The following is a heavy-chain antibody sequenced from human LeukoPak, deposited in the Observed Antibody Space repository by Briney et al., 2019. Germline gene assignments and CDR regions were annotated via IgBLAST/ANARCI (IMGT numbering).Heavy chain of an antibody. J-gene: IGHJ6*02. CDR1: GFTFSSYG. Sequence: GGSLRLSCAASGFTFSSYGMHWVRQAPGKGLEWVAVIWYDGSNKYYADSVKGRSTISRDNSKNTLYLQMNSLRAEDTAVYYCARENYDILTGYWGYYYYGMDVWGQGTTVTVSS. CDR3: ARENYDILTGYWGYYYYGMDV. V-gene: IGHV3-33*01. D-gene: IGHD3-9*01. CDR2: IWYDGSNK.